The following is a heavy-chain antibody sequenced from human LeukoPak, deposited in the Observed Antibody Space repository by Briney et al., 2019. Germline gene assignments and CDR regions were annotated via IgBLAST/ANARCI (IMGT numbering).Heavy chain of an antibody. CDR3: AREYYYDSSGYNIDY. J-gene: IGHJ4*02. D-gene: IGHD3-22*01. V-gene: IGHV1-18*01. CDR1: GYTFTSYG. CDR2: ISAYNGNT. Sequence: ASVKGSCKASGYTFTSYGISWGRQAPGQGVEWMGWISAYNGNTNYAQKLQGRVTMTTDTSTSTAYMELRSLRSDDTAVYYCAREYYYDSSGYNIDYWGQGTLVTVSS.